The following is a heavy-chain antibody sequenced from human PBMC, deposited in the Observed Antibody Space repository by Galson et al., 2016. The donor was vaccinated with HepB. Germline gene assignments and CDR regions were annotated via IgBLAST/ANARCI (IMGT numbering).Heavy chain of an antibody. V-gene: IGHV4-59*01. D-gene: IGHD6-19*01. Sequence: SETLSLTCTVSGASISGYYLSWIRQPPGKGLEWIGYIYYSGRTNYNPSLKSRVTISVDTSKNQFSLKLSSVTAADTAVYYCASQRGHDQWPLDYWGQGTLVTVSS. J-gene: IGHJ4*02. CDR1: GASISGYY. CDR2: IYYSGRT. CDR3: ASQRGHDQWPLDY.